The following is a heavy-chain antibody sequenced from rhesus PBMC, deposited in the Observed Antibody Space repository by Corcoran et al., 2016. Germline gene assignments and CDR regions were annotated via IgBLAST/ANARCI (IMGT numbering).Heavy chain of an antibody. CDR3: ARERRGVTLFDY. Sequence: QLQLQASGPGLVKPSETLSLTSAVSGGPIRSNYWSWIRQPPGQGLEWIGRISGSGGSTDYNPSLKSRVTIATDTSKNQFSLKLSSVTAADTAVYYCARERRGVTLFDYWGQGVLVTVSS. J-gene: IGHJ4*01. V-gene: IGHV4-173*01. D-gene: IGHD3-9*01. CDR2: ISGSGGST. CDR1: GGPIRSNY.